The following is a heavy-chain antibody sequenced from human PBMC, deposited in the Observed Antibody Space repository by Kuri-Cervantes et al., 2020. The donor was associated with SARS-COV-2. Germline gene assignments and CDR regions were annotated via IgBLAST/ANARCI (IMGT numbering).Heavy chain of an antibody. V-gene: IGHV4-59*01. CDR2: IYYTGST. Sequence: SETLSLTCTVSGASISRYYWSWIRQPPGKGLGWIGYIYYTGSTNSNPSLKSRVTISMDTSKSQFSLKVSSVTAADTAVYYCARGTIGFGDDYFDYWSQGTLVTVSS. CDR1: GASISRYY. CDR3: ARGTIGFGDDYFDY. D-gene: IGHD4-17*01. J-gene: IGHJ4*02.